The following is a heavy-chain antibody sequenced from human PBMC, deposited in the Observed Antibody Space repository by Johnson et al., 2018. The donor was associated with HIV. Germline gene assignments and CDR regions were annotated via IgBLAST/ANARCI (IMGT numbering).Heavy chain of an antibody. Sequence: VQLMESGGDVVQPGGSLRLSCAASGFPCSTYNMHWVRQAPGKGLEWVANIKQDGSEKYYVDSVKGRFTISRDNAKNLLYLQMNSLRAEDTAVYYCARVGYYYDSSGYYPHGAFDIWGQGTIVTVSS. J-gene: IGHJ3*02. D-gene: IGHD3-22*01. CDR1: GFPCSTYN. CDR3: ARVGYYYDSSGYYPHGAFDI. CDR2: IKQDGSEK. V-gene: IGHV3-7*03.